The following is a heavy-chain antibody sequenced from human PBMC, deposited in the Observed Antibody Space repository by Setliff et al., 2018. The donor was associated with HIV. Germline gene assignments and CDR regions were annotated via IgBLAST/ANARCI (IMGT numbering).Heavy chain of an antibody. CDR2: IYTSGSS. CDR3: ARGIAAAGGYFDY. V-gene: IGHV4-4*07. J-gene: IGHJ4*02. D-gene: IGHD6-13*01. CDR1: GGSMSSYY. Sequence: PSETLSLTCSVSGGSMSSYYWNWIRQPAGKGLEWIGRIYTSGSSNYNPSLKSRITISLDTSKNQFSLKLSSVTAADTAVYYCARGIAAAGGYFDYWGPGTLVTVSS.